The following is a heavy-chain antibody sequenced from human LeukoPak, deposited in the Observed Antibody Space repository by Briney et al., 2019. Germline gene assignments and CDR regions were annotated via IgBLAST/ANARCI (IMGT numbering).Heavy chain of an antibody. D-gene: IGHD2-2*01. V-gene: IGHV1-18*01. Sequence: GASVKVSCKASGYTFTSYGISWVRQAPGQGLEWMGWISAYNGNTNYAQKLQGRVTITRDTSISTAYMELSSLRSEDTAVYYCARRARDCSSTSCFNYYYYTDVWGKGTTVTVSS. CDR1: GYTFTSYG. J-gene: IGHJ6*03. CDR3: ARRARDCSSTSCFNYYYYTDV. CDR2: ISAYNGNT.